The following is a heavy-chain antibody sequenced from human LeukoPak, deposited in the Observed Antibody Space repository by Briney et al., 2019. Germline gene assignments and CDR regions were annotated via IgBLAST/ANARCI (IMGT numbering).Heavy chain of an antibody. CDR3: AREYDSSGYLRIGFDY. CDR2: INPSGGST. CDR1: GYTFTSYY. V-gene: IGHV1-46*01. J-gene: IGHJ4*02. D-gene: IGHD3-22*01. Sequence: GASVKVSCKASGYTFTSYYMHWVRQAPGQGLEWMGIINPSGGSTSYAQKFQGRGTMTRDTSTSTVYMELSSLRSEDTAVYYCAREYDSSGYLRIGFDYWGQGTLVTVSS.